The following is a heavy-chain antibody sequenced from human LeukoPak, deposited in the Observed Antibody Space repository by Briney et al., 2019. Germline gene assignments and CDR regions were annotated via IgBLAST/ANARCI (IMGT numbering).Heavy chain of an antibody. CDR3: ARGELLQKGDGGPSPRSNWFDP. D-gene: IGHD2-15*01. J-gene: IGHJ5*02. Sequence: SETLSLTCTVSGGSISSYYWSWIRQPPGKGLEWIGYIYYSGSTNYNPSLKSRVTISVDTSKNQFSLKLSSVTAADTAVYYCARGELLQKGDGGPSPRSNWFDPWGQGTLVTVSS. CDR1: GGSISSYY. CDR2: IYYSGST. V-gene: IGHV4-59*01.